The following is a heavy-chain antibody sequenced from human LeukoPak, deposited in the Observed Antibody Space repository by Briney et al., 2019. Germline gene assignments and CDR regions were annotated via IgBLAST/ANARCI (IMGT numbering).Heavy chain of an antibody. CDR1: GGSISSDNYY. J-gene: IGHJ6*02. CDR3: ARTIAVAGTFAMDV. V-gene: IGHV4-30-4*01. CDR2: IYYSGST. D-gene: IGHD6-13*01. Sequence: PSQTLSLTCTVSGGSISSDNYYWSWIRQPPGKALEWIGYIYYSGSTYYNPSLKTRVTISLDTSKSQFSLRLSSVTAADTAVYFCARTIAVAGTFAMDVWGQGTTVTVSS.